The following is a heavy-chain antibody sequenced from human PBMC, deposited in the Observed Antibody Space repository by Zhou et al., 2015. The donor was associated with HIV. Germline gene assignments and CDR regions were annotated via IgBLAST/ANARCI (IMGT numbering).Heavy chain of an antibody. D-gene: IGHD3-22*01. V-gene: IGHV1-69*12. CDR1: GGTFSSYA. J-gene: IGHJ6*02. CDR3: ARAGGVVITGDYYGMDV. Sequence: QVQLVQSGAEVKKPGSSVKVSCKASGGTFSSYAISWVRQAPGQGLEWMGGIIPIFGTANYAQKFQGRVTITADESTSTAYMELSSLRSEDTAVYYCARAGGVVITGDYYGMDVWGQGTTVTVSS. CDR2: IIPIFGTA.